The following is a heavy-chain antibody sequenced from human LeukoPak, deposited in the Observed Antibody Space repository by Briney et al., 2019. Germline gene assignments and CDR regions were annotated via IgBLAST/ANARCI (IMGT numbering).Heavy chain of an antibody. J-gene: IGHJ6*02. CDR2: ISWNSGAK. D-gene: IGHD5-24*01. V-gene: IGHV3-9*01. CDR1: GFDFEDYA. CDR3: AKARLMAAPFYYYGMDV. Sequence: GGSLRLSCAASGFDFEDYAIHWVRQVPGKGLEWVSGISWNSGAKAYADSVRGRFTISRDNAKNSLYLQMNSLRGEDTALYYCAKARLMAAPFYYYGMDVWGQGTTVTVSS.